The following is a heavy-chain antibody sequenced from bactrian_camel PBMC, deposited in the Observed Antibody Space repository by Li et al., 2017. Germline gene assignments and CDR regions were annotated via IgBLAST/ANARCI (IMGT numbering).Heavy chain of an antibody. CDR1: GYIDIHRIHC. CDR2: VESDGTL. Sequence: HVQLVESGGGSVQAGGSLRLSCAASGYIDIHRIHCMGWFRQAPGKEREGVAAVESDGTLTYADSVKGRFTISIDMTRTTLYLQMNSLELEDTAMYYCAATSEQSYCHVEGLCAIWSMLDVWRCFNYWGQGTQVTVS. CDR3: AATSEQSYCHVEGLCAIWSMLDVWRCFNY. V-gene: IGHV3S53*01. D-gene: IGHD1*01. J-gene: IGHJ4*01.